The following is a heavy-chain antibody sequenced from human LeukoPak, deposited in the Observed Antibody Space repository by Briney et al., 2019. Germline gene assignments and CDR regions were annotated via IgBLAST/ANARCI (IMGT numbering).Heavy chain of an antibody. CDR3: AKDRGIGDLWFGEYRFEDYYYYYGMDV. Sequence: GGSLRLSCAASGFTFSSYAMSWVRQAPGKGLEWVSAISGSGGSTYYADSVKGRFTISRDNSKNTLYLQMNSLRAEDTAVYYCAKDRGIGDLWFGEYRFEDYYYYYGMDVWGQGTTVTVSS. CDR1: GFTFSSYA. J-gene: IGHJ6*02. D-gene: IGHD3-10*01. V-gene: IGHV3-23*01. CDR2: ISGSGGST.